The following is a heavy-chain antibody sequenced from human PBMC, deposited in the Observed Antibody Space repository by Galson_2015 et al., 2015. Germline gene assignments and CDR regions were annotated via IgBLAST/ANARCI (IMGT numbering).Heavy chain of an antibody. D-gene: IGHD3-16*01. CDR1: GFTVSSNF. V-gene: IGHV3-53*01. CDR3: TRIGGGAFGY. CDR2: IYSDGST. Sequence: SLRLSCAVSGFTVSSNFMGWVRQAPGKGLDWVSIIYSDGSTLNADSVRGRFTISRDDTTNTVYLEMNSLRAEDTAVYYCTRIGGGAFGYWGQGTLVTVSS. J-gene: IGHJ4*02.